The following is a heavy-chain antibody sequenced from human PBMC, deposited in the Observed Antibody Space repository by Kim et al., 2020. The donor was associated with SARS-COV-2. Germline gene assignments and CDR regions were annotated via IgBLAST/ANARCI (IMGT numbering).Heavy chain of an antibody. CDR2: IWYDGSNK. J-gene: IGHJ3*02. CDR1: GFTFSSYG. V-gene: IGHV3-33*01. D-gene: IGHD4-17*01. Sequence: GGSLRLSCAASGFTFSSYGMHWVRQAPGKGLEWVAVIWYDGSNKYYADSVKGRFTISRDNSKNTLYLQMNSLRAEDTAVYYCARDQSVDYGDTRGYFDIWGQGTMVTVSS. CDR3: ARDQSVDYGDTRGYFDI.